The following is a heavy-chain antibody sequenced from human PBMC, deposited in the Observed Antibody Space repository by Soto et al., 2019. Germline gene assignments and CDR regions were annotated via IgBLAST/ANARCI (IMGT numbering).Heavy chain of an antibody. CDR2: IYYSGST. D-gene: IGHD3-3*01. Sequence: SETLSLTCTVSGGSISSYYWSWIRQPPGKGLEWIGYIYYSGSTNYNPSLKSRVTISVDTSKNQFSLKLSSVTAADTAVYYCATTINDFWSGSYTIDYWGQGTLVTVSS. J-gene: IGHJ4*02. CDR3: ATTINDFWSGSYTIDY. V-gene: IGHV4-59*01. CDR1: GGSISSYY.